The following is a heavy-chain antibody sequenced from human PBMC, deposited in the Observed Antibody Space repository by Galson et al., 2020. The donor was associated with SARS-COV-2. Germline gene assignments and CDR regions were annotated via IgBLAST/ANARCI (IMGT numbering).Heavy chain of an antibody. CDR3: ARDPNHDSGVNWFDP. V-gene: IGHV3-30*03. CDR1: GFTFTSHG. J-gene: IGHJ5*02. D-gene: IGHD3-10*01. CDR2: ISYDGNSQ. Sequence: GGSLRLSCAASGFTFTSHGMHWVRQAPGKGLEWVAAISYDGNSQSYADSVQGRFSISRDNSNNTLYLQLNSLRPEDTAVYYCARDPNHDSGVNWFDPWGQGTLVTVSS.